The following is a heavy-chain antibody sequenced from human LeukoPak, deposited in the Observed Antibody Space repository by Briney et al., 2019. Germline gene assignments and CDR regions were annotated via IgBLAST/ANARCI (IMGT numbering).Heavy chain of an antibody. CDR3: ARGIAAAGTIYYYGMDV. Sequence: SQTLSLTCAISGDSVSSNSAAWNWIRQSPSRGLEWLGRPYYRSKWYNDYAVSVKSRITINPDTSKNQFSLQLSSVTPEDTAVYYCARGIAAAGTIYYYGMDVWGTGTTVTVSS. CDR2: PYYRSKWYN. D-gene: IGHD6-13*01. J-gene: IGHJ6*04. V-gene: IGHV6-1*01. CDR1: GDSVSSNSAA.